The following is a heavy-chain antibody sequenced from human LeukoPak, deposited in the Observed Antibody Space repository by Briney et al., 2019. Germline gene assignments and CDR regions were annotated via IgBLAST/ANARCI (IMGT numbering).Heavy chain of an antibody. J-gene: IGHJ3*02. V-gene: IGHV1-18*01. CDR2: ISAYNGNT. CDR3: ARASGYSSGWYRRYAFDI. D-gene: IGHD6-19*01. Sequence: GASVKVSCKASGYTFTSYGISWVRQAPGQGLEWMGWISAYNGNTNYAQKLQGRVTMTTDTSTSTAYMELRSLRSDDTAVYYCARASGYSSGWYRRYAFDIWGQGTMVTVSS. CDR1: GYTFTSYG.